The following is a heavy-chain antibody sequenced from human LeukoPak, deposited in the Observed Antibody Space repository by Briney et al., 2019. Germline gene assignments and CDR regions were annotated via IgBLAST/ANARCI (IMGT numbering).Heavy chain of an antibody. Sequence: SETLSLTCTVSGGSISNYFWSWIRQPPGKGLEWIGYIYYSGSTNYNPSLKSRVTISLDMSENQFSLKLSSVTAADTAVYYCARRGYYYDSSGYYFFDYWGQGALVTVSS. V-gene: IGHV4-59*08. D-gene: IGHD3-22*01. J-gene: IGHJ4*02. CDR3: ARRGYYYDSSGYYFFDY. CDR1: GGSISNYF. CDR2: IYYSGST.